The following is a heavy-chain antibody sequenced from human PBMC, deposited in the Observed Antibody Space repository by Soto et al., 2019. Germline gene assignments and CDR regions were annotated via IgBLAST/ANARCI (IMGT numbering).Heavy chain of an antibody. CDR2: IIPISDTT. D-gene: IGHD2-2*01. Sequence: QVPLVQSGAEVKKPGSSVKVSCKASGGTFSSYAISWVRQAPGQGLEWMGGIIPISDTTNYAQKFQGSVTITADESTSTAYMELSSLRSEDTPVYYCARSQGSSTSLEIYYYYYYGMDVWGQGTTVTVSS. V-gene: IGHV1-69*01. CDR1: GGTFSSYA. J-gene: IGHJ6*02. CDR3: ARSQGSSTSLEIYYYYYYGMDV.